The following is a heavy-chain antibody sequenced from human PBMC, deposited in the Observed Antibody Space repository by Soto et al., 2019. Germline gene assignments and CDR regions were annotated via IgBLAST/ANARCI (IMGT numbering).Heavy chain of an antibody. CDR1: GGTFSSYA. Sequence: QVQLVQSGAEVKKPGSSVKVSCKASGGTFSSYAISWVRQSPGQGLEWMGGIIPIFGTANYAQKFQGRVTITADESTSTAYRELSSLRSEDTAVYYCEGGIQLWVNPYFDYWGQGTLVTVSS. CDR3: EGGIQLWVNPYFDY. J-gene: IGHJ4*02. V-gene: IGHV1-69*01. D-gene: IGHD5-18*01. CDR2: IIPIFGTA.